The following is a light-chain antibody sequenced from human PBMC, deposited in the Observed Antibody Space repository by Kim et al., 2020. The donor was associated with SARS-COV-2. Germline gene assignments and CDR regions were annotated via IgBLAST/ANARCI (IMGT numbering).Light chain of an antibody. CDR1: SFRTNY. V-gene: IGLV3-19*01. J-gene: IGLJ1*01. CDR3: ISRVSPNKKYV. Sequence: SSELTQDPAVSVALGQTVRISCQGDSFRTNYASWYQHKAGQAPRLVIYEENNRPSGIPDRFSGSSAGNTASLTITGAQVEDEADYYCISRVSPNKKYVLGTGAQVTVL. CDR2: EEN.